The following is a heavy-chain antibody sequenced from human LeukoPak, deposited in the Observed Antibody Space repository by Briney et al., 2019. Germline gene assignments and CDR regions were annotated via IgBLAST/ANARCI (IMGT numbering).Heavy chain of an antibody. J-gene: IGHJ4*02. CDR3: ARPSFPPFGVSGYDY. D-gene: IGHD3-3*01. Sequence: GESLKISCKGSGYSFSTYWLAWVRQMPGKGLEWMGIIYPDDSDTRYSPSFQGQVTISADKSISTAYLQWSSLKASDTAMYYCARPSFPPFGVSGYDYWGQGTLVTVSS. CDR2: IYPDDSDT. CDR1: GYSFSTYW. V-gene: IGHV5-51*01.